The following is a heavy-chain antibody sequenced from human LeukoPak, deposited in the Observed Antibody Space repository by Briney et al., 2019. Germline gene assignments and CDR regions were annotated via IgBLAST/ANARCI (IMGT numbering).Heavy chain of an antibody. CDR3: ARQLGYCSSTSCEITDY. CDR1: GGSISSSSYY. V-gene: IGHV4-39*01. CDR2: IYYSGST. J-gene: IGHJ4*02. Sequence: SETLSLTCTVSGGSISSSSYYWGWIRQPPGKGLEWIGSIYYSGSTYYNPSIKSRVTISVDTSKNQFSLKLSSVTAADTAVYYCARQLGYCSSTSCEITDYWGQGTLVTVSS. D-gene: IGHD2-2*01.